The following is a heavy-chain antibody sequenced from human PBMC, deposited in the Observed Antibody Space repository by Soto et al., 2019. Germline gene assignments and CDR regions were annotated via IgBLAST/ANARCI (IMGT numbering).Heavy chain of an antibody. CDR1: GCTFSSYT. D-gene: IGHD2-15*01. Sequence: GASVKVSCKASGCTFSSYTISWVRQAPGQGLEWMGWINPNSGGTNYAQKFQGWVTMTRDTSISTAYMELSRLRSDDTAVYYCARVVVGGSDDAFDIWGQGTMVTVSS. CDR3: ARVVVGGSDDAFDI. J-gene: IGHJ3*02. CDR2: INPNSGGT. V-gene: IGHV1-2*04.